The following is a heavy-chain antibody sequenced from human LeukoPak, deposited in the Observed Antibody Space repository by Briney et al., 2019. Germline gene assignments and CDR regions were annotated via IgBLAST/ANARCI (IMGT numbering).Heavy chain of an antibody. V-gene: IGHV3-30-3*01. D-gene: IGHD3-22*01. J-gene: IGHJ4*02. CDR3: ARDRLTAAERITMIVVVSAVDY. CDR1: GFDFSTYA. Sequence: GGSLRLSCAASGFDFSTYAINWVRQAPGKGLEWVAVISYDGSNKYYADSVKGRFTISRDNSKNTLYLQMNSLRAEDTAVYYCARDRLTAAERITMIVVVSAVDYWGQGTLVTVSS. CDR2: ISYDGSNK.